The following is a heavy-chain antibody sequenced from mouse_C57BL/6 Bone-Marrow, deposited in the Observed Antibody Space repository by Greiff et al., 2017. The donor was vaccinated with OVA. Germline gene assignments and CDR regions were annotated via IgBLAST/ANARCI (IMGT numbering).Heavy chain of an antibody. CDR3: ARRLGLAY. V-gene: IGHV5-17*01. Sequence: EVKLVESGGGLVKPGGSLTLSCAASGFSFSDYGLHWVRRAPARGLVWVAYFSSCSSTIYYADTVKGRFSISRDNAKNTLFLQMTSQRCEDTAMYYCARRLGLAYWGQGTLVTVSA. J-gene: IGHJ3*01. D-gene: IGHD3-3*01. CDR1: GFSFSDYG. CDR2: FSSCSSTI.